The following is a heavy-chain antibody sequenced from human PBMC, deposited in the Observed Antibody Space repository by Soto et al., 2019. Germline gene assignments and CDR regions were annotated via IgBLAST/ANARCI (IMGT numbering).Heavy chain of an antibody. CDR3: AKDPETYDSGSPGDDFFDY. D-gene: IGHD3-10*01. V-gene: IGHV3-30*18. Sequence: QVQLVESGGGVVQPGRSLRLSCAASGFTLSSYGMHWVRQAPGKGLEWVAVISYDGSNKYYADSVKGRFTISRDNSKNTLYLQMNSLRADDTAVYYCAKDPETYDSGSPGDDFFDYWGQGTLVTVSS. CDR1: GFTLSSYG. J-gene: IGHJ4*02. CDR2: ISYDGSNK.